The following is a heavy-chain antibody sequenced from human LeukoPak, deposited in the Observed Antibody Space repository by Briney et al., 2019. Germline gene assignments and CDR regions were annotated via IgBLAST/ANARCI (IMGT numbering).Heavy chain of an antibody. J-gene: IGHJ4*02. CDR2: IKEDGSEK. Sequence: PGGSLRLSCAAARFIFNNYLMTWVRQAPGKGLEWVASIKEDGSEKYYVDSVRGRFTISRDNANNSLHVQMNSLRAEDTAVYYCAREVRDSSRWYGNDHLDYWGQGTLVAVSS. V-gene: IGHV3-7*01. D-gene: IGHD3-22*01. CDR3: AREVRDSSRWYGNDHLDY. CDR1: RFIFNNYL.